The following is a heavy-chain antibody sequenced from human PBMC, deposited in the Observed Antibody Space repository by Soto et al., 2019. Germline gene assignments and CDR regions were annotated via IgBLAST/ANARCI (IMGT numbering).Heavy chain of an antibody. V-gene: IGHV3-23*01. Sequence: GGSLRLSCAASGFTFGNFVMRWVRQTPGKGLEWVSTITETGGDTYYTDSVKGRFTISRDNSKNTLYLQITSLRAEDTALYYCTKASSDRNHMEVWGPGTTVTVSS. CDR2: ITETGGDT. J-gene: IGHJ6*02. CDR3: TKASSDRNHMEV. CDR1: GFTFGNFV.